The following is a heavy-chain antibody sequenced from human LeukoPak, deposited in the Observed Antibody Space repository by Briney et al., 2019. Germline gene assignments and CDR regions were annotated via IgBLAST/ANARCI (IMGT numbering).Heavy chain of an antibody. J-gene: IGHJ3*02. CDR1: AFTFSNYA. CDR2: ISNSDSST. CDR3: ARVIVPAATTAFDI. V-gene: IGHV3-23*01. D-gene: IGHD2-2*01. Sequence: GGSLRLSCAASAFTFSNYAMSWVRQAPGKGLEWVSTISNSDSSTYYADSVEGRFTISRDNSENTLYLQMNSLRAEDTAVYYCARVIVPAATTAFDIWGQGTMVTVSS.